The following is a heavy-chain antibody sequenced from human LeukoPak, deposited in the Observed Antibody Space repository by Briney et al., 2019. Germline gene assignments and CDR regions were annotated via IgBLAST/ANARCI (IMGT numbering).Heavy chain of an antibody. V-gene: IGHV4-34*01. D-gene: IGHD2-15*01. CDR2: INHSGST. J-gene: IGHJ5*02. CDR1: GGSFSGYY. CDR3: ARGGGTIVVVVAATRGIWFDP. Sequence: PSETLSLTCAVYGGSFSGYYWSWIRQPPGKGLEWIGEINHSGSTNYNPSLKSQVTISVDTSKNQFSLKLSSVTAADTAVYYCARGGGTIVVVVAATRGIWFDPWGQGTLVTVSS.